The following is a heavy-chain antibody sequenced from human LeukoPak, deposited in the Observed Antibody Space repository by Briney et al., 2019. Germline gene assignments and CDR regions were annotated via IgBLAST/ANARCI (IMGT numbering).Heavy chain of an antibody. Sequence: SETLSLTCSVSGGSISSSTYYWGWIRQPPGKRLEWIGSVYYSGTTTYNPSLESRVTISVDTSKNQFSLKLGSVTAADTAVYYCARGAGGFSNYNWFDPWGQGTLVTVSS. CDR3: ARGAGGFSNYNWFDP. D-gene: IGHD4-11*01. CDR2: VYYSGTT. CDR1: GGSISSSTYY. V-gene: IGHV4-39*07. J-gene: IGHJ5*02.